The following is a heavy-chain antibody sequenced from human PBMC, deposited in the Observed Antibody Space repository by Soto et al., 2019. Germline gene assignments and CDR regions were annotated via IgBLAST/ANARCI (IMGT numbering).Heavy chain of an antibody. V-gene: IGHV4-39*01. D-gene: IGHD3-22*01. Sequence: SETLSLTCTLTDASVTSASYFWDWIRQPPGKGLEWIGSIYYGGSTYYNPSLKSRVTISVETSKSQFSLKLSSVTAADTAVYYCAGGDYYHSSGYYFYYYTMDVWGQGTTVTVSS. CDR1: DASVTSASYF. CDR3: AGGDYYHSSGYYFYYYTMDV. CDR2: IYYGGST. J-gene: IGHJ6*02.